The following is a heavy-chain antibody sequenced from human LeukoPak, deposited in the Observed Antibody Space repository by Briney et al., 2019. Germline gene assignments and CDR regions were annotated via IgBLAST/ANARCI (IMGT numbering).Heavy chain of an antibody. CDR3: VRGEPCSSINCNNWFDP. CDR1: GYTFTSYD. CDR2: MNPNSGYT. Sequence: ASVKVSCKASGYTFTSYDINWVRQATGQGLEWMGWMNPNSGYTDYAQKFQGRVTMTRNTSISTAYMGVSSLRSEDTAVYYCVRGEPCSSINCNNWFDPWGQGTLVTVSS. D-gene: IGHD2-2*01. J-gene: IGHJ5*02. V-gene: IGHV1-8*01.